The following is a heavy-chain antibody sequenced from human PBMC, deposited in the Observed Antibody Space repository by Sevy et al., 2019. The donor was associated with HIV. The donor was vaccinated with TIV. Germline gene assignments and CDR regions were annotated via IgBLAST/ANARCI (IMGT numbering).Heavy chain of an antibody. CDR2: ISFDGNDK. Sequence: GGSLRLSCAASGFTFSTYAMHWVRQAPGKGLERMAVISFDGNDKYYADSVKGRFTISRDNSENTLYLHMNSLRSEDTAVYYCAREGAPYRNIRYCSGVNCYYNWFDPWGQGTLVTVSS. CDR1: GFTFSTYA. CDR3: AREGAPYRNIRYCSGVNCYYNWFDP. V-gene: IGHV3-30-3*01. D-gene: IGHD2-15*01. J-gene: IGHJ5*02.